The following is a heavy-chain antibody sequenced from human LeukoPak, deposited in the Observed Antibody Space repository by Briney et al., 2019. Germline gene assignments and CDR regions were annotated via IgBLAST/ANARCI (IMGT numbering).Heavy chain of an antibody. Sequence: PSETLSLTCTVSGGSISSYYWSWIRQPPGKGLEWIGYIYYSGSTNYNPSLKSRVTISVDTSKNQFSLKLSSVTAADTAVYYCARAGDYDSSGYYLLPFDYWGQGTLATVSS. CDR3: ARAGDYDSSGYYLLPFDY. D-gene: IGHD3-22*01. V-gene: IGHV4-59*01. CDR1: GGSISSYY. J-gene: IGHJ4*02. CDR2: IYYSGST.